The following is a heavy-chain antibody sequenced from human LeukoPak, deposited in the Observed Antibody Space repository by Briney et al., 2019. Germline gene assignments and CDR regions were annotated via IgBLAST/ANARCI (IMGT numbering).Heavy chain of an antibody. D-gene: IGHD3-10*01. CDR2: INHSGST. V-gene: IGHV4-34*01. J-gene: IGHJ5*02. Sequence: PSETLSLTCAAYGGSFSGYYWSWIRQPPGKGLEWIGEINHSGSTNYNPSLQSRVTISVDTSKNHFSLKMRSVTDADTAVYYCARDRRVRGVRNWFDPWGQGTLVTVSS. CDR3: ARDRRVRGVRNWFDP. CDR1: GGSFSGYY.